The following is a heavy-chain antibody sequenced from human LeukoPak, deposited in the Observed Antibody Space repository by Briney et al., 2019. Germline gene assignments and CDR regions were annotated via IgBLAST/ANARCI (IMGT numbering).Heavy chain of an antibody. CDR1: GFTFSSYS. CDR3: ARDSGVVVPAATEVGGHYYGMDV. V-gene: IGHV3-48*02. J-gene: IGHJ6*02. CDR2: ISSSSSTI. Sequence: GGSLTLSCAASGFTFSSYSMNWVRQAPGKGLEWVSYISSSSSTIYYADSVKGRFTISRDNAKNSLYLQMNSLRDEDTAVYYCARDSGVVVPAATEVGGHYYGMDVWGQGTTVTVSS. D-gene: IGHD2-2*01.